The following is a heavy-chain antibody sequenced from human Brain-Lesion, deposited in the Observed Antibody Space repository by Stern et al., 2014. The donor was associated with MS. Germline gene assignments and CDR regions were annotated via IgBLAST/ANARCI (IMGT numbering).Heavy chain of an antibody. V-gene: IGHV4-61*02. CDR3: ARGRVVPGFQYYATDV. J-gene: IGHJ6*02. CDR2: IFNSGST. Sequence: QLQLQESGPGLVKPSQTLSFSCTVSGGSISSGGYYWSWIRQPAGKGLEWIGRIFNSGSTSYNPSLKSRVTRSIDTTKTQFPRRLNSMTAADTAVYYCARGRVVPGFQYYATDVWGQGTTVIVSS. D-gene: IGHD2-2*01. CDR1: GGSISSGGYY.